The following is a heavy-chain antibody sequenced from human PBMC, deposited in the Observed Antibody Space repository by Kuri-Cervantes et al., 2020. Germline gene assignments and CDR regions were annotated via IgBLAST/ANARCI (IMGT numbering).Heavy chain of an antibody. J-gene: IGHJ6*02. CDR2: INHSGST. D-gene: IGHD6-13*01. CDR1: GGSFSGYY. V-gene: IGHV4-34*01. Sequence: GSLRLSCAVYGGSFSGYYWSWIRQPPGKGLEWIGEINHSGSTNYNPSLKSRVTISVDTSKNQFSLKLSSVTAADTAVYYCARGIYSSSWREVTIYGMDVWGQGTTVTVSS. CDR3: ARGIYSSSWREVTIYGMDV.